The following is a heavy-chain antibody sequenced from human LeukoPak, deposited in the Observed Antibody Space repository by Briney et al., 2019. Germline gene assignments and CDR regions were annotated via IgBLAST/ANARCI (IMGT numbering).Heavy chain of an antibody. CDR3: ARAAYDSGSYIVNHDY. CDR1: GFTVSTDY. V-gene: IGHV3-53*01. CDR2: IFRDDTT. Sequence: GGSLRLSCAASGFTVSTDYMSWVRQAPGKGLEWVSVIFRDDTTYYADSVKGRFTIPRDNSNNTLYLQMSSLRAEDTAVYYCARAAYDSGSYIVNHDYWGQGTLVTVSS. J-gene: IGHJ4*02. D-gene: IGHD3-22*01.